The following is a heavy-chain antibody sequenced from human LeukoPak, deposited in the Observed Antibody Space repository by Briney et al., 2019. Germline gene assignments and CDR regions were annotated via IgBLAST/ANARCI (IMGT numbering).Heavy chain of an antibody. CDR3: ARDPRRDGYNTGTGDY. Sequence: GGSLRLSCAASGFTFSSYSMNWVRQAPGKGLEWVSYISSSSSTIYYADSVKGRFTISRDNAKNSLYLQMNSLRAEDTAVYYCARDPRRDGYNTGTGDYWGQGTLVTVSS. J-gene: IGHJ4*02. CDR1: GFTFSSYS. D-gene: IGHD5-24*01. CDR2: ISSSSSTI. V-gene: IGHV3-48*04.